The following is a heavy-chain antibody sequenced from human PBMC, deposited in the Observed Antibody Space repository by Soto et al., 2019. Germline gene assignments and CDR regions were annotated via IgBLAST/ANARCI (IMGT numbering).Heavy chain of an antibody. V-gene: IGHV5-10-1*01. Sequence: PGESLKISCKGSGYSFTSYWISWVRQMPGKGLEWMGRIDPSDSYTNYSPSFQGHVTISADKSISTAYLQWSSLKASDTAMYYCARHTYYDSSSYYWPYYYGMDVWGQGTTVTVSS. CDR2: IDPSDSYT. CDR3: ARHTYYDSSSYYWPYYYGMDV. J-gene: IGHJ6*02. CDR1: GYSFTSYW. D-gene: IGHD3-22*01.